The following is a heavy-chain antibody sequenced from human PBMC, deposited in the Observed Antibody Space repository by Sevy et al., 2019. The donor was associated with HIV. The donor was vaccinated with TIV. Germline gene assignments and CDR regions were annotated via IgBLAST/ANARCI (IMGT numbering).Heavy chain of an antibody. CDR2: INPKSGGT. V-gene: IGHV1-2*06. Sequence: ASVKVSCKASGYTFTDYYMHWVRQAPGQGLEWMGRINPKSGGTNYAQKFQGRVTMTRGTSISTAYMELSRLRSDDTAVYYCARYCSSTSCYAPPFDYWGQGTLVTVSS. CDR1: GYTFTDYY. CDR3: ARYCSSTSCYAPPFDY. J-gene: IGHJ4*02. D-gene: IGHD2-2*01.